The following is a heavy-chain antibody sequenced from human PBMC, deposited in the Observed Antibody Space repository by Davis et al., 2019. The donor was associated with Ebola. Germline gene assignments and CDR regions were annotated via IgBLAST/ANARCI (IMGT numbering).Heavy chain of an antibody. J-gene: IGHJ4*02. CDR2: ISGSGSST. Sequence: PGGSLTLSCAASGFTFSNYAMSWVRQAPGQGLEWVSAISGSGSSTYYADSVKGRFTISRDNSKNALYLQVNSLRAEDTAVYYCAKRVGYTFDYWGQGTLVTVSS. V-gene: IGHV3-23*01. D-gene: IGHD6-13*01. CDR1: GFTFSNYA. CDR3: AKRVGYTFDY.